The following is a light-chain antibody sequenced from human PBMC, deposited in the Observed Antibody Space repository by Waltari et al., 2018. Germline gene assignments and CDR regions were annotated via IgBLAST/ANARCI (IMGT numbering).Light chain of an antibody. CDR2: GAS. V-gene: IGKV3-20*01. CDR3: QHYVRLPVT. CDR1: QSVGRS. J-gene: IGKJ1*01. Sequence: EIVLTQSQGTLSLSPGERATLSCRASQSVGRSLAWYQQKPGQAPRLLIYGASIRATGIPDRFSGGGSGTDFSLTISRLEPEDFAAYHCQHYVRLPVTFGQGTKVEIK.